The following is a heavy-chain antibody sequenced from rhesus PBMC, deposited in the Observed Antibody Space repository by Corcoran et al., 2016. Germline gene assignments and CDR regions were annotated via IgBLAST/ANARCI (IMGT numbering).Heavy chain of an antibody. V-gene: IGHV1-198*02. CDR3: AIECTGSGCYAAFDY. D-gene: IGHD2-21*01. CDR2: IIPLVGIK. CDR1: GFTFGSYA. J-gene: IGHJ4*01. Sequence: QVQLVQSGAEVKKPGASVKVSCKASGFTFGSYAISWVRQAPGQGLEWMGVIIPLVGIKNYAEKFQGRGTITADTSTSTAYMELSSLRSEDTAVYYCAIECTGSGCYAAFDYWGQGVLVTVSS.